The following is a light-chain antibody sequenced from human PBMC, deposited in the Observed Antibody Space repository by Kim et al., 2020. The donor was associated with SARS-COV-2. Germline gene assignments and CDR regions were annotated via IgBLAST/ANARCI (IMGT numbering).Light chain of an antibody. CDR2: WAS. CDR1: QSVLYSSNNKNY. J-gene: IGKJ4*01. V-gene: IGKV4-1*01. CDR3: QQYYSTTLT. Sequence: DIVMTQSPDSLAVSLGERATINCKSSQSVLYSSNNKNYLAWYQQKPGQPPKLFISWASTRESGVPDRFSGSGSGTDFTLTISSLQAEDVAVYYCQQYYSTTLTLGGGTKVDIK.